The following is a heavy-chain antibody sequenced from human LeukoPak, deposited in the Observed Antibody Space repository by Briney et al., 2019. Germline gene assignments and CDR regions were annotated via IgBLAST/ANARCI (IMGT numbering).Heavy chain of an antibody. CDR1: GGSISSGDYY. Sequence: KPSQTLSLTCTVSGGSISSGDYYWSWIRQPPGKGLEWIAYMYYSGSTYYNPSLKSRVTMSAGTSKNQLSLKLSSVTAADTAVYYCARPYYYDSRIDPWGQGILVTVSS. CDR2: MYYSGST. V-gene: IGHV4-30-4*01. CDR3: ARPYYYDSRIDP. D-gene: IGHD3-22*01. J-gene: IGHJ5*02.